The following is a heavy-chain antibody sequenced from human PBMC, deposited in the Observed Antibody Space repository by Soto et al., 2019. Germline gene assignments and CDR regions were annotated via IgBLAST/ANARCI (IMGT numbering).Heavy chain of an antibody. CDR2: IWYDGSNK. Sequence: GGSLRLSCAASGFTFSSYGMHWVRQAPGKGLEWVAVIWYDGSNKYYADSVKGRFTISRDNSKNTLHLQMNSLRAEDTAVYYCAREAAAADYYYYGMDVWGQGTTVTVSS. V-gene: IGHV3-33*01. D-gene: IGHD6-13*01. CDR3: AREAAAADYYYYGMDV. CDR1: GFTFSSYG. J-gene: IGHJ6*02.